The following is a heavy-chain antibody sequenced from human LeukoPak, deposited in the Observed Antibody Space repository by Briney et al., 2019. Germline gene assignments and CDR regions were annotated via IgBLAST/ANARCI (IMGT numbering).Heavy chain of an antibody. V-gene: IGHV3-23*01. J-gene: IGHJ5*02. CDR1: GLTFSIFA. Sequence: PGGSLRLSCAASGLTFSIFAMSWVRQAPGKGLEWVSAISDSGGNTYYADSVKGRFTISRDNSKNTVFLQMNSPRAEDTAVYYCVKDHGSTAWGQGTLVTVSS. CDR3: VKDHGSTA. CDR2: ISDSGGNT. D-gene: IGHD2-2*01.